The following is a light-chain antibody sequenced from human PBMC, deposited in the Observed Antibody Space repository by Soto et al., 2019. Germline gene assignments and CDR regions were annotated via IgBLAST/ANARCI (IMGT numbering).Light chain of an antibody. CDR2: GAS. V-gene: IGKV3-20*01. CDR1: QSADSNY. Sequence: EIVLTQSPGTLSLSPGERATLSRRASQSADSNYLAWYQHRPGQAPRLLIYGASRRASGIPERFSGSGSGTDFTLTISRLAPEDFAVYYCQQYGSSRRLTFGGGTKVEIK. CDR3: QQYGSSRRLT. J-gene: IGKJ4*01.